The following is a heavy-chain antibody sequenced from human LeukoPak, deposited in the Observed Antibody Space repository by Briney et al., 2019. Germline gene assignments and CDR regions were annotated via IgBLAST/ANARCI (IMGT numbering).Heavy chain of an antibody. D-gene: IGHD6-25*01. J-gene: IGHJ4*02. CDR2: IDSGGSNT. CDR3: VREGGDY. Sequence: GGSLRLSCATSGFTFSTYWMHWARQAPAKGLVWVSRIDSGGSNTAYADSVKGRFTASRDNGKKMVFLEMNSLRAEDTAVYYCVREGGDYWGQGTLVAVSS. CDR1: GFTFSTYW. V-gene: IGHV3-74*01.